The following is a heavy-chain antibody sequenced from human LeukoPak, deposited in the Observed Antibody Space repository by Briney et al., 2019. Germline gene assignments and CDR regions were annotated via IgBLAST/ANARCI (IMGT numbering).Heavy chain of an antibody. CDR3: ASLKYYYDSSGYYGGDAFDI. CDR1: GYSFTSYW. CDR2: IDPSDSYT. D-gene: IGHD3-22*01. Sequence: GESLRISCKGSGYSFTSYWISWVRQMPGKGLEWMGRIDPSDSYTNYSPSFQGHVTISADKPISTAYLQWSSLKASDTAMYYCASLKYYYDSSGYYGGDAFDIWGQGTMVTVSS. J-gene: IGHJ3*02. V-gene: IGHV5-10-1*01.